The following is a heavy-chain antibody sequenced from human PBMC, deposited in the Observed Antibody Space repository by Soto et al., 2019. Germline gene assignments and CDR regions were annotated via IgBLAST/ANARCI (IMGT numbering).Heavy chain of an antibody. J-gene: IGHJ4*02. CDR1: GFTFSSYA. V-gene: IGHV3-30-3*01. CDR3: ARDRGSVKGYGDYNFDY. CDR2: ISYDGSNK. D-gene: IGHD4-17*01. Sequence: GGSLRLSCAASGFTFSSYAMHWVRQAPGKGLEWVAVISYDGSNKYYADSVKGRFTISRDNSKNTLYLQMNSLRAEDTAVYYCARDRGSVKGYGDYNFDYWGQGTLVTVSS.